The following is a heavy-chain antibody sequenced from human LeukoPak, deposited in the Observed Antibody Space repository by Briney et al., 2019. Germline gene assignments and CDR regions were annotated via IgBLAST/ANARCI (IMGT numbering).Heavy chain of an antibody. V-gene: IGHV1-69*13. CDR2: IIPIVAAA. J-gene: IGHJ5*02. D-gene: IGHD2-2*01. CDR3: ARVICSSTSCYSSNWFDP. Sequence: GASLKVSCKASGGTFSSSAISWVRQAPGQRLEWRGGIIPIVAAANYAHKFQRRVMTIPEDPPSKQYMQLSSLRSEETAVYYCARVICSSTSCYSSNWFDPWGQGTLVTVS. CDR1: GGTFSSSA.